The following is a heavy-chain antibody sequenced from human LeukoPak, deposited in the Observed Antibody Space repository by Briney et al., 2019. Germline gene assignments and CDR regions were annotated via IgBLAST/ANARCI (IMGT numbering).Heavy chain of an antibody. CDR3: AKRETAYYDIFTGYPPDAFYI. J-gene: IGHJ3*02. CDR2: ISSSSSYI. D-gene: IGHD3-9*01. Sequence: GGSLRLSCAASGFTFSSYSMNWVRQAPGKGLEWVSSISSSSSYIYYADSVKRRFTISRHNAKNSLYLQRNSLRAEDTGVYYCAKRETAYYDIFTGYPPDAFYIWGQRTMVTVSS. CDR1: GFTFSSYS. V-gene: IGHV3-21*01.